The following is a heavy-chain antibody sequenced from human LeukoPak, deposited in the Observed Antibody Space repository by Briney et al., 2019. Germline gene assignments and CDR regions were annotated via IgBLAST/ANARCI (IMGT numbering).Heavy chain of an antibody. CDR2: INHSGST. V-gene: IGHV4-34*01. D-gene: IGHD3-9*01. CDR1: GGSFSGYY. J-gene: IGHJ4*02. Sequence: SETLSLTCAVYGGSFSGYYWSWIRQPPGKGLEWIGEINHSGSTNYNPSLKSRVTISVGTSKNQFSLKLSSVTAADTAVYYCARRFPDILTGYYFDYWGQGTLVTVSS. CDR3: ARRFPDILTGYYFDY.